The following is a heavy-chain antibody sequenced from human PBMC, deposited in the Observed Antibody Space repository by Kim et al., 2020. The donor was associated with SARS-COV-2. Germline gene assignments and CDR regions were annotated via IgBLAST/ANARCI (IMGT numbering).Heavy chain of an antibody. CDR3: ARFGSAGVDYFDY. V-gene: IGHV4-34*01. D-gene: IGHD2-15*01. J-gene: IGHJ4*02. Sequence: YNPSLKSRVTISVDTSKNQFSLKLSSVTAADTAVYYCARFGSAGVDYFDYWGQGTLVTVSS.